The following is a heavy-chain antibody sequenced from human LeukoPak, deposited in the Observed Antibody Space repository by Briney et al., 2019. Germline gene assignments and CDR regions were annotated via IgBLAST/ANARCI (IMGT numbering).Heavy chain of an antibody. J-gene: IGHJ4*02. CDR3: ARVSAYCGGDCYHFDY. V-gene: IGHV1-2*02. D-gene: IGHD2-21*02. CDR1: GYTFTGYY. CDR2: INPNSGGT. Sequence: WASVKVSCKASGYTFTGYYMHWVRQAPGQGLEWMGWINPNSGGTNYAQKFQGRVTMTRDTSISTAYMELSRLRSDDTAVYYCARVSAYCGGDCYHFDYWGQGTLVTVSS.